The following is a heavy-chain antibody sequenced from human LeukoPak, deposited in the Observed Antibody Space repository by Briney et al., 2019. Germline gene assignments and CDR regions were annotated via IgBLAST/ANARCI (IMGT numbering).Heavy chain of an antibody. CDR3: ARENSGSYREFDY. D-gene: IGHD1-26*01. Sequence: SETLSLTCTISGGSISSYYWSWIRQPAGKGLEWIGRIYTSGSTNYNASLKSRVSMSVDTSKNQFSLKLSSVTAADTAVFYCARENSGSYREFDYWGQGTLVTVSS. CDR1: GGSISSYY. J-gene: IGHJ4*02. V-gene: IGHV4-4*07. CDR2: IYTSGST.